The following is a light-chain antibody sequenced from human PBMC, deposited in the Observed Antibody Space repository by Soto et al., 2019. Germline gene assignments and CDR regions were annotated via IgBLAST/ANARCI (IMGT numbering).Light chain of an antibody. Sequence: QSVLTQPPAVSAAPGQKVTISCSGSSSKIGDNYVSWYQPLPGTAPKLLIYDNNKRPSGIPDRFSGSKSGTSATLGITGLQTGDEADYYCGTWDSSLSAGVFGGGTKLTVL. CDR2: DNN. J-gene: IGLJ3*02. CDR3: GTWDSSLSAGV. CDR1: SSKIGDNY. V-gene: IGLV1-51*01.